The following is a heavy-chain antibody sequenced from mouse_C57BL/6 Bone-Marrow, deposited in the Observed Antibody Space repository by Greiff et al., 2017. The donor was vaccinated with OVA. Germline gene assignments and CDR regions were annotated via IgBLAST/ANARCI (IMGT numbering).Heavy chain of an antibody. J-gene: IGHJ3*01. CDR3: ARSRGGLAY. D-gene: IGHD3-3*01. Sequence: VHVQQSGPELVKPGASVKLSCKASGYTFTDYYMHWVKQSHGKSLEWIGYINPNNGGTSYNQKFKGKATLTVNKSSSTAYMELRSLTSEDAAGYYCARSRGGLAYWGQGALVTVSA. CDR1: GYTFTDYY. CDR2: INPNNGGT. V-gene: IGHV1-22*01.